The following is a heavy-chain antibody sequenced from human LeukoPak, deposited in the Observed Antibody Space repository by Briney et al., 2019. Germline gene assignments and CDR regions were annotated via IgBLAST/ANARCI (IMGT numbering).Heavy chain of an antibody. D-gene: IGHD3-22*01. CDR2: ISGSGGST. Sequence: GGSLRLSCAASGFTFSSYAMSWVRQAPGKGLEWVSAISGSGGSTYYADSVKGGFTISRDNSKNTLYLQMNSLRAEDTAVYYCAKAPYYYDSSGHYLGFDYWGQGTLVTVSS. CDR3: AKAPYYYDSSGHYLGFDY. V-gene: IGHV3-23*01. J-gene: IGHJ4*02. CDR1: GFTFSSYA.